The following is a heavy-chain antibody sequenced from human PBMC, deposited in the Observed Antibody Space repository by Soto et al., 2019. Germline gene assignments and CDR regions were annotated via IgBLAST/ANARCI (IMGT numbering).Heavy chain of an antibody. Sequence: QVQLQEAGSRLVKTSETLSLTCTVSGGAFSSGGFAWTWIRQPPKKVLEWIGYIYHTGTTSYTRSIRSRVTLSVDRSRPQSPLKSTPATAPDTAMYYWTRVLRRPAASLPGVLDPWGQGTLVSVSS. V-gene: IGHV4-30-2*01. CDR1: GGAFSSGGFA. D-gene: IGHD2-2*01. CDR2: IYHTGTT. CDR3: TRVLRRPAASLPGVLDP. J-gene: IGHJ5*02.